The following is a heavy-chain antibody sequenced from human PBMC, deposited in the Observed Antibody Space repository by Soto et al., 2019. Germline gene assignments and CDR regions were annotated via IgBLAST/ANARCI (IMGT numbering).Heavy chain of an antibody. D-gene: IGHD6-19*01. CDR3: AIAVSSGWYWFDP. Sequence: PSETLSLTCAVSGGSFSGYYWSWIRQPPGKWLEGIGELDHSGSPNYNPSLNSRVTMSIDTSKSQFSLKLNSVTAADTAVYFCAIAVSSGWYWFDPWGQGXLVTVPS. V-gene: IGHV4-34*01. CDR2: LDHSGSP. CDR1: GGSFSGYY. J-gene: IGHJ5*02.